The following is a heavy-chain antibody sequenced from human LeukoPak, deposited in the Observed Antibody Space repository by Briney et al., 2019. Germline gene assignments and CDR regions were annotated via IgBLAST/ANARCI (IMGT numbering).Heavy chain of an antibody. CDR1: GGSISSYY. J-gene: IGHJ4*02. D-gene: IGHD3-9*01. V-gene: IGHV4-59*12. CDR2: IHYSGST. CDR3: ARDRTYYDILTGYSEWGNFDY. Sequence: SETLSLTCTVSGGSISSYYWSWIRQPPGKGLEWIGYIHYSGSTNYNPSLKSRVTISVDTSKNQFSLKLSSVTAADTAVYYCARDRTYYDILTGYSEWGNFDYWGQGTLVTVSS.